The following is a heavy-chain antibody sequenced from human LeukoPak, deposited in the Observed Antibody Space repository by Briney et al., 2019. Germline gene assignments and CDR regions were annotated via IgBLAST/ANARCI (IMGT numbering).Heavy chain of an antibody. D-gene: IGHD6-13*01. J-gene: IGHJ4*02. CDR3: AKEEFSSTWYPDY. Sequence: GASVKVSCKASGGTFSSYAISWVRQAPGQGLEWMGRIIPILGIANYAQKFQGRVTITADKSTSTAYMELSSLRSEDTAVYYCAKEEFSSTWYPDYWGQGTLVTVSS. CDR1: GGTFSSYA. V-gene: IGHV1-69*04. CDR2: IIPILGIA.